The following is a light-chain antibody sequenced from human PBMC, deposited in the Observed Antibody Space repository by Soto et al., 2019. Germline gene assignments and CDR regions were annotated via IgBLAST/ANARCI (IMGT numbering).Light chain of an antibody. CDR2: TAS. CDR3: QKYNNAPWT. J-gene: IGKJ1*01. Sequence: DLQMTQSPSSLSPSVGDRVTITCRASQGISNYLAWYQQKPGKVPKLLIYTASTLQSGVPSRFSGSGSGTDFTLTISSLQPEDVATYYCQKYNNAPWTFGQGTKVDIK. V-gene: IGKV1-27*01. CDR1: QGISNY.